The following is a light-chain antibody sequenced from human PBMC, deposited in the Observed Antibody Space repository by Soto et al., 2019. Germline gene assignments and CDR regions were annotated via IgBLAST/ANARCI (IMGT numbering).Light chain of an antibody. Sequence: QSVLTQPPSVSGAPGQRVTISCTGSSSNIGAGYDVHWYQQLPGTAPKLIIYANSNRPSGVPDRFSGSKSGTSASLAITGLQAEDEADYYCQSYDSSLSGYVFGVGTKLTVL. V-gene: IGLV1-40*01. J-gene: IGLJ1*01. CDR2: ANS. CDR1: SSNIGAGYD. CDR3: QSYDSSLSGYV.